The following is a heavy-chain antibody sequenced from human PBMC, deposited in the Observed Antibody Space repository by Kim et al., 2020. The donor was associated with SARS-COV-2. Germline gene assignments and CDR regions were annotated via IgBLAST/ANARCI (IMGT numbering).Heavy chain of an antibody. V-gene: IGHV3-7*01. CDR3: ASYDY. Sequence: KQDGSEKHYVDSVKARFTISRDNAKNSLSLQMNSLRDEDTAIYYCASYDYWGQGTLVTVSS. CDR2: KQDGSEK. J-gene: IGHJ4*02.